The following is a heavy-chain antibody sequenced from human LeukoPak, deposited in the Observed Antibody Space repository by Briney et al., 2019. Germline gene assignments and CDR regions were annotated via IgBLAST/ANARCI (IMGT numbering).Heavy chain of an antibody. D-gene: IGHD3-10*01. CDR3: ARHGGWYFAL. V-gene: IGHV4-59*12. CDR1: GGSISSYY. Sequence: SETLSLTCTVSGGSISSYYWSWIRQPPGKGLEWIGYIYYSGSTNYNPSLKSRVTISADTPNNKFSLKLSSMTAADTAVYFCARHGGWYFALWGPGTLVTVSS. CDR2: IYYSGST. J-gene: IGHJ2*01.